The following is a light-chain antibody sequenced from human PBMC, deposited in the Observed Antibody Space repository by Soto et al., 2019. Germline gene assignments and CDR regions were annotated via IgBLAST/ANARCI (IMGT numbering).Light chain of an antibody. CDR2: GAS. J-gene: IGKJ5*01. CDR1: HGVSSH. CDR3: QQYKNSPL. Sequence: MTQSPATLSVSPRESVTLSCRTRHGVSSHVAWYQQKPGQAPRLLLYGASTRATGIPVRFSGSGFGTEFTLTISSLESEDFAVYYCQQYKNSPLFGQGTRLEIK. V-gene: IGKV3-15*01.